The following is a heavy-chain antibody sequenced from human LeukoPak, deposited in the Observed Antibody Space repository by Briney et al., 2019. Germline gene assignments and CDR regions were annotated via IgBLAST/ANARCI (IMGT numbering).Heavy chain of an antibody. CDR2: SSGSGDTT. J-gene: IGHJ4*02. CDR3: ATLSNYDSSGYKYFDY. V-gene: IGHV3-23*01. CDR1: GFTFSSYV. Sequence: GGSLRLSCAASGFTFSSYVMRWVRQAPGKGLEWVSTSSGSGDTTYYADSVKGRFTISRDNSKNTLYLQMNSLRAEDTAVYYCATLSNYDSSGYKYFDYWGQGTLVTVSS. D-gene: IGHD3-22*01.